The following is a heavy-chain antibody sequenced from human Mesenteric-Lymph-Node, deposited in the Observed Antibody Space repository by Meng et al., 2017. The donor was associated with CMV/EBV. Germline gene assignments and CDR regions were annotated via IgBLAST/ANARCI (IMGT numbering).Heavy chain of an antibody. V-gene: IGHV3-30*04. CDR3: AKVWAMAHFDF. CDR2: ISYDGSNK. Sequence: GGSLRLSCAASGFTFSSYAMHWVRQAPGKGLEWVAVISYDGSNKYYADSVKGRFTISRDNSKNTLYLQMNSLRAEDTAVYYCAKVWAMAHFDFWGQGTLVTVSS. J-gene: IGHJ4*02. CDR1: GFTFSSYA. D-gene: IGHD5-18*01.